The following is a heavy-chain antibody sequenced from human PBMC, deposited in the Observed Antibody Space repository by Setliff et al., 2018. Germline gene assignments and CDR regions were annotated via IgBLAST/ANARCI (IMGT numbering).Heavy chain of an antibody. Sequence: GGSLRLSCAASGFTFSSYAMSWVRQAPGKGLEWVSAITSGGGSTYYADSVKGRFTMSRDNSKNTLYLQMNSLRAEDTAVYYCAKSGGLGEGLDPWGQGTLVTVSS. D-gene: IGHD3-16*01. CDR3: AKSGGLGEGLDP. V-gene: IGHV3-23*01. CDR1: GFTFSSYA. J-gene: IGHJ5*02. CDR2: ITSGGGST.